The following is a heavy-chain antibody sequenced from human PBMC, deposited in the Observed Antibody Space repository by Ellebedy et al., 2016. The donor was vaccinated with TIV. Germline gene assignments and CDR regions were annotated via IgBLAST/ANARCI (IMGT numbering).Heavy chain of an antibody. CDR1: GFTFSSYA. Sequence: GESLKISCAASGFTFSSYAMHWVRQAPGKGLEWVAVMWYDGTNKYYADSVKGRFTISRDNSKNTLYLQIDSLRDEDTAVYYCARDAPRADYDSSDLMGSFDIWGQGTMVTVSS. D-gene: IGHD3-22*01. J-gene: IGHJ3*02. CDR2: MWYDGTNK. CDR3: ARDAPRADYDSSDLMGSFDI. V-gene: IGHV3-33*01.